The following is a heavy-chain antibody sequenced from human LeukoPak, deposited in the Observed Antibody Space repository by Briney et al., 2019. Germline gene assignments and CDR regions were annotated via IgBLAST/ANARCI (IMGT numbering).Heavy chain of an antibody. Sequence: GGSLRLSCAASGFIFRNYEMNWVRRAPGKGLEWVSAISGSGGSTYYADSVKGRFTISRDNSKNTLYLQMNSLRAEDTAVYYCAKVPQWSSFRFFDYWGQGTLVTVSS. D-gene: IGHD6-13*01. V-gene: IGHV3-23*01. J-gene: IGHJ4*02. CDR1: GFIFRNYE. CDR3: AKVPQWSSFRFFDY. CDR2: ISGSGGST.